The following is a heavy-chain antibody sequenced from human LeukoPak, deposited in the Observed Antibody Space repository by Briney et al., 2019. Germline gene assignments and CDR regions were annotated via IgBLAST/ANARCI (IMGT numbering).Heavy chain of an antibody. D-gene: IGHD7-27*01. CDR2: IYYSGST. V-gene: IGHV4-59*01. Sequence: SETLSLTCTVSGGSISSYYWSWIRQPPGKGLEWIGYIYYSGSTNYNPSLKSRVTISVDTSKNQFSLKLSSVTAADTAVYYCARDGLGTDAFDIWGQGTMVTVSS. CDR1: GGSISSYY. J-gene: IGHJ3*02. CDR3: ARDGLGTDAFDI.